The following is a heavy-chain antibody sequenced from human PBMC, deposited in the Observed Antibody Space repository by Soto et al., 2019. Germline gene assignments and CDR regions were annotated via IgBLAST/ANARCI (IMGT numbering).Heavy chain of an antibody. D-gene: IGHD5-18*01. CDR1: GFNFSSHG. J-gene: IGHJ4*02. Sequence: GGSLRLSYAASGFNFSSHGMHWVRQAPGKGLEWVAVISYDGSNKYYADSVKGRFTISRDNSKNTLYLQMNSLRAEDTAVYYCAKAPSYSYGYVLDYWGQGTLVTVSS. CDR2: ISYDGSNK. V-gene: IGHV3-30*18. CDR3: AKAPSYSYGYVLDY.